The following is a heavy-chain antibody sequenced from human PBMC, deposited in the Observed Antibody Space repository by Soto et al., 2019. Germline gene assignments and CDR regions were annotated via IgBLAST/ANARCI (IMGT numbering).Heavy chain of an antibody. CDR2: ISGRGEYT. CDR1: GFTFGNYA. CDR3: AKDPLEIQLWPKYYFDY. Sequence: PGGSLRLSCAASGFTFGNYAMIWVRQAPGKGLEWVSVISGRGEYTDYADSVKGRFTISRDNSKNTLYLQMNSLRAEDTAVYYCAKDPLEIQLWPKYYFDYWGQGTLVTVSS. J-gene: IGHJ4*02. D-gene: IGHD5-18*01. V-gene: IGHV3-23*01.